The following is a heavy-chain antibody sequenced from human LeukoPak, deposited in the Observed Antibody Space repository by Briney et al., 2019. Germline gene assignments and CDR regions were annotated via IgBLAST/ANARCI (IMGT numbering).Heavy chain of an antibody. CDR2: ITARSDYV. J-gene: IGHJ4*02. CDR1: GFTYSTYS. V-gene: IGHV3-21*01. Sequence: GGSLRLSCVSSGFTYSTYSLNWVRQPPGKGPEWISSITARSDYVYYAESVKGRFTISRDNAKNSVYLDMKSLKPEDTAVYFCPRDLYAESRSSAHWGQGTLVTVSP. D-gene: IGHD3-16*01. CDR3: PRDLYAESRSSAH.